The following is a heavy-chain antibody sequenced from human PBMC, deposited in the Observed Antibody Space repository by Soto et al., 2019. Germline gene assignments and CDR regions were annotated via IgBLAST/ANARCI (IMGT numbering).Heavy chain of an antibody. Sequence: QVQLQESGPGLVKPSETLSLTCIVSGGSISNYYWSWIRQPPGKGLEWIGYIYYRGSTNYNPSLKRRVTISVVTSNNQFSLKLSSVTAADTAVYYCARGGYNWNDVTDYWGQGTLVTVSS. D-gene: IGHD1-20*01. CDR2: IYYRGST. CDR1: GGSISNYY. CDR3: ARGGYNWNDVTDY. J-gene: IGHJ4*02. V-gene: IGHV4-59*01.